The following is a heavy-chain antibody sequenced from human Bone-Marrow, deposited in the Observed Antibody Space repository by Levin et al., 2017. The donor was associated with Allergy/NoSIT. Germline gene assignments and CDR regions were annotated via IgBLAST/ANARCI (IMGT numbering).Heavy chain of an antibody. CDR2: IYYSGST. CDR3: ASLSYYYGAGTHPDEDY. CDR1: GASIPSGDHY. D-gene: IGHD3-10*01. J-gene: IGHJ4*02. Sequence: SQTLSLPCSVSGASIPSGDHYWSWIRQSPGKGLEWIGYIYYSGSTYYNPSLMTRITISLDPSKNPFSLKLRSVTVADTAVYYCASLSYYYGAGTHPDEDYWGQGALVIVSS. V-gene: IGHV4-30-4*01.